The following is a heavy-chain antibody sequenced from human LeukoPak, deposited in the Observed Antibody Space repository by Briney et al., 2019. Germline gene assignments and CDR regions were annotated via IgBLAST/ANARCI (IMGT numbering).Heavy chain of an antibody. V-gene: IGHV3-66*01. D-gene: IGHD4-17*01. J-gene: IGHJ5*02. CDR3: ARFYGVPGGWFDP. CDR2: IYDGGST. CDR1: GITISSNH. Sequence: QTGGSLRLSCAASGITISSNHMSWVRQAPGKGLEWVSVIYDGGSTYYADSVKGRFIISRDNSKNTLYLEMNSLRAEDTAVYYCARFYGVPGGWFDPWGQGTLVTVSS.